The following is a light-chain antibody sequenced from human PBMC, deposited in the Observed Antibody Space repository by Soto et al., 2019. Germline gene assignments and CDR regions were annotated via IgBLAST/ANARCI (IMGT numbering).Light chain of an antibody. Sequence: QSVLTQPPSASGTPGQRVTISCSGSSYNSGSNYVYWYQQLPGTAPKLLIYRNNQRPSWVPDRFSGPKSGTSASLAISGLRSEDEADYYCAAWDDSLSGPVFGEGTKMTVL. CDR2: RNN. CDR3: AAWDDSLSGPV. J-gene: IGLJ7*01. CDR1: SYNSGSNY. V-gene: IGLV1-47*01.